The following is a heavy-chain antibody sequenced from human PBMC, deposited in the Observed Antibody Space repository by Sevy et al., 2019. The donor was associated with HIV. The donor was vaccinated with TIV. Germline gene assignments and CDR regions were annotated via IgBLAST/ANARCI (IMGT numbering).Heavy chain of an antibody. CDR2: TYYRSEWYN. J-gene: IGHJ4*02. V-gene: IGHV6-1*01. Sequence: SQTLSLTCAISGDSVSSNSAAWNWIRQSPSRGLEWLGRTYYRSEWYNNYALSVRSRITINPDTSKNQFSLQLNSVTPEDTAVYFCARDTAYLFDYWGQGTLVTVSS. CDR3: ARDTAYLFDY. CDR1: GDSVSSNSAA. D-gene: IGHD5-18*01.